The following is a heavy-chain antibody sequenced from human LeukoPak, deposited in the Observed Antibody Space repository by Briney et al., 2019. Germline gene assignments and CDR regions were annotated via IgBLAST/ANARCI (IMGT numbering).Heavy chain of an antibody. CDR1: GGTFSSYA. J-gene: IGHJ4*02. Sequence: SVKVSCKASGGTFSSYAISWVRQAPGQGLEWMGRIIPIFGTANYAQKFQGRVTITTDESTSTAYMELSSLRSEDTAVYYCAREQDYYDSSGYYDYWGQGTLVTVSS. CDR2: IIPIFGTA. D-gene: IGHD3-22*01. CDR3: AREQDYYDSSGYYDY. V-gene: IGHV1-69*05.